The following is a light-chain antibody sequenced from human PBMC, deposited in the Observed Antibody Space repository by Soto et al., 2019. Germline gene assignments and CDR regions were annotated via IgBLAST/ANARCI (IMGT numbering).Light chain of an antibody. CDR2: RNN. V-gene: IGLV1-47*01. J-gene: IGLJ3*02. CDR1: SSNIGSNY. Sequence: QSVPTQPPSASGTPGQTVIISCSGSSSNIGSNYLYWYQQVPGTAPKLLIYRNNQRPSGVPDRFSGSKSGTSGSLAIRGLRSEDEADYYCSAWDDSLRGGVFGEGTKLTVL. CDR3: SAWDDSLRGGV.